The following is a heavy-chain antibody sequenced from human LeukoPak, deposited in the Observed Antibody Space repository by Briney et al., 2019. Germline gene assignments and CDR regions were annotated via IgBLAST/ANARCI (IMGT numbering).Heavy chain of an antibody. CDR3: AGGTGFIIKD. D-gene: IGHD3-9*01. J-gene: IGHJ4*02. CDR1: GFTFSLYW. Sequence: GGSLRLSCAASGFTFSLYWVHWVRRAPGKGLEWVANIKQDGSEKNYVDSVKGRFTISRDNAKNSLYLQMNNLRAEDTAMYYCAGGTGFIIKDWGQGTLVTVSS. V-gene: IGHV3-7*03. CDR2: IKQDGSEK.